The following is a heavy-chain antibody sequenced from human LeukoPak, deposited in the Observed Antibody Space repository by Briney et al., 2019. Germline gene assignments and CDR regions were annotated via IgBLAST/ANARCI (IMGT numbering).Heavy chain of an antibody. J-gene: IGHJ4*02. Sequence: SETLSLTCAVYGGSFSGYYWSWIRQPPGKGLEWIGEINHSGSTNYNPSLKSRVTISVDTSKNQFSLKLSSVTAADTAVYYCARGGKNSGWYGWGQGTLVTVSS. CDR1: GGSFSGYY. CDR3: ARGGKNSGWYG. CDR2: INHSGST. D-gene: IGHD6-19*01. V-gene: IGHV4-34*01.